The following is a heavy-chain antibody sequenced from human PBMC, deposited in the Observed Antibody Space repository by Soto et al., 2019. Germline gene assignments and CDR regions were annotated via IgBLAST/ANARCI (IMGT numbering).Heavy chain of an antibody. CDR3: AKDGLSSWFDP. CDR1: GFTFSSYG. Sequence: GGSLRLSCAASGFTFSSYGMHWVRQAPGKGLEWVAVISYDGSNKYYADSVKGRFTISRDNSKNTLYLQMNSLRAEDTAVYYCAKDGLSSWFDPWGQGTLVTVSS. J-gene: IGHJ5*02. V-gene: IGHV3-30*18. CDR2: ISYDGSNK.